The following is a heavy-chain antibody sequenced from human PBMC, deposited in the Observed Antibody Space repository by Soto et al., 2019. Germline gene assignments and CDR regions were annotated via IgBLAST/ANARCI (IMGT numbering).Heavy chain of an antibody. V-gene: IGHV4-59*08. CDR3: ARRGDWGSDEFDY. J-gene: IGHJ4*02. CDR1: GGSISPYY. D-gene: IGHD7-27*01. CDR2: IYYSGST. Sequence: QVQLQESGPGLVKPSETLSLTCTVSGGSISPYYWSWIRQPPGKGLEWIGYIYYSGSTSYNPSLKGRGXXAXDXXKNHFSLNLSSMTATDTAVYYCARRGDWGSDEFDYWGQGTLVTVSS.